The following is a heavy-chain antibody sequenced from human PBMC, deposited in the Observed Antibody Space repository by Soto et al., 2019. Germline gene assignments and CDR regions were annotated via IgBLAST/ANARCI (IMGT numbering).Heavy chain of an antibody. Sequence: GGSLRLSCAASGFTFSSYGMHWVRQAPGKGLEWVAVIWYDGSNKYYADSVKGRFTISRDNSKNTLYLQMNSLRAEDTAVYYCARDGEYCSSTSCYADTYYYYYGMDVWGQGTTVTVSS. J-gene: IGHJ6*02. CDR2: IWYDGSNK. D-gene: IGHD2-2*01. V-gene: IGHV3-33*01. CDR3: ARDGEYCSSTSCYADTYYYYYGMDV. CDR1: GFTFSSYG.